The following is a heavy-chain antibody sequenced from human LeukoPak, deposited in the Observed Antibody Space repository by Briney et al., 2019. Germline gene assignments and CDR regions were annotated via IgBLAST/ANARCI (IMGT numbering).Heavy chain of an antibody. J-gene: IGHJ3*02. CDR3: TREGVYAPDPSSYHRDAFDI. CDR2: IIPVFGVS. V-gene: IGHV1-69*04. Sequence: SVKVSCKASGGSFSNSVITWVRQAPGQGLEWMGRIIPVFGVSNFAQKFQGGVTITADKSTNTAHMELSRLESGDTAVYYCTREGVYAPDPSSYHRDAFDIWGQGTLVIVSS. CDR1: GGSFSNSV. D-gene: IGHD2/OR15-2a*01.